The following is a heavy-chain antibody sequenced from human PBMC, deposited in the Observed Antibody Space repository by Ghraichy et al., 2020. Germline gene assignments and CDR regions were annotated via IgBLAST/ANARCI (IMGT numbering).Heavy chain of an antibody. CDR2: IYYSGST. D-gene: IGHD6-13*01. V-gene: IGHV4-31*03. J-gene: IGHJ4*02. CDR3: ASEDIAAALDY. Sequence: LSLTYTVSGGSISSGGYYWSWIRQHPGKGLEWIGYIYYSGSTYYNPSLKSRVTISVDTSKNQFSLKLSSVTAADTAVYYCASEDIAAALDYWGQGTLVTVSS. CDR1: GGSISSGGYY.